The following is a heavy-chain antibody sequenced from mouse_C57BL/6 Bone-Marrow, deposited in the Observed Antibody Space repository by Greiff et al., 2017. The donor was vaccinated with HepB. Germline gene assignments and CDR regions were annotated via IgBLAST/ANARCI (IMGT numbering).Heavy chain of an antibody. Sequence: EVHLVESGGGLVQPKGSLKLSCAASGFTFNTYAMHWVRQAPGKGLEWVARIRSKSSNYATYYADSVKDRFTISRDDSQSMLYLQMNNLKTEDTAMYYCVRDESLYDGYWAWFAYWGQGTLVTVSA. CDR2: IRSKSSNYAT. V-gene: IGHV10-3*01. CDR3: VRDESLYDGYWAWFAY. CDR1: GFTFNTYA. D-gene: IGHD2-3*01. J-gene: IGHJ3*01.